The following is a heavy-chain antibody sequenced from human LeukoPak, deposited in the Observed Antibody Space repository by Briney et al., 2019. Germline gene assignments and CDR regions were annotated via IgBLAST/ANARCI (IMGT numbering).Heavy chain of an antibody. CDR3: ARVGIHYYGSGSYYPI. D-gene: IGHD3-10*01. CDR2: IYYSGST. Sequence: SETLSLTCIVSGGSISSYYWSWLRQPPGKGLEWIGYIYYSGSTNYNPSLKSRVTISVDTSKNQFSLKLSSVTAADTAVYYCARVGIHYYGSGSYYPIWGQGTLVTVSS. J-gene: IGHJ4*02. V-gene: IGHV4-59*01. CDR1: GGSISSYY.